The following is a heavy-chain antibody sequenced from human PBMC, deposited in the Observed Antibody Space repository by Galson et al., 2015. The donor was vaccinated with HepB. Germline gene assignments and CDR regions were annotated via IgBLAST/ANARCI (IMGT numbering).Heavy chain of an antibody. D-gene: IGHD3-10*01. J-gene: IGHJ6*02. CDR1: GGSFSGYQ. CDR2: IKHSGST. CDR3: ARGRSGRKTFFDSGSFRDYGMDV. Sequence: ETLSLTCAVYGGSFSGYQWGWIRQPPGKGPEWIGEIKHSGSTDYNPSLKSRVTISIDTSKNQFSLRLSSVTAADTAVYYCARGRSGRKTFFDSGSFRDYGMDVWGQGTTVTVSS. V-gene: IGHV4-34*01.